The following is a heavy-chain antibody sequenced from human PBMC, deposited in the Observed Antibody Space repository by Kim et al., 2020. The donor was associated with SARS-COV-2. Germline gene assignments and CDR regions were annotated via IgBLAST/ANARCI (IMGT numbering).Heavy chain of an antibody. J-gene: IGHJ4*02. CDR3: AKQVVPAAPYFDY. Sequence: ADSVQGRFTISRDKSKNTLYLQMNSLRAEDTAVYYCAKQVVPAAPYFDYWGQGTLVTVSS. D-gene: IGHD2-2*01. V-gene: IGHV3-30*02.